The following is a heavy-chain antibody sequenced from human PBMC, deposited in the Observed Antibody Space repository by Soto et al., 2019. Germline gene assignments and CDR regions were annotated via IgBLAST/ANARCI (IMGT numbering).Heavy chain of an antibody. CDR2: IYYSGST. Sequence: SETLSLTCTVSGGSISSGGYYWSWIRQHPGKGLEWIGYIYYSGSTYYNPSLKSRVTISVDTSKNQFSLKLSSVTAADTAVYYCARAKWIQRWMGYFDYWGQGTLVTVSS. CDR3: ARAKWIQRWMGYFDY. V-gene: IGHV4-31*03. D-gene: IGHD5-18*01. J-gene: IGHJ4*02. CDR1: GGSISSGGYY.